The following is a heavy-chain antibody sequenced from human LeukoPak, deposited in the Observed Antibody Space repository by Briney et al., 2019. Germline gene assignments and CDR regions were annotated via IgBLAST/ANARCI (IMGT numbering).Heavy chain of an antibody. CDR1: GGSFSGYY. CDR3: ARGNARRILFAY. J-gene: IGHJ4*02. CDR2: INHSGST. Sequence: SETLSLTCAVYGGSFSGYYWSWIRQPPGKGLEWIGEINHSGSTNYNPSLKSRVTISVDTSKNQFSLKLSSVTAADTAVYYCARGNARRILFAYWGRGTLVTVSS. V-gene: IGHV4-34*01.